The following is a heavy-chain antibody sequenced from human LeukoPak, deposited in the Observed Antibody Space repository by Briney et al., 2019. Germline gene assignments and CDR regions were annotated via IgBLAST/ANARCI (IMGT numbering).Heavy chain of an antibody. D-gene: IGHD3-10*01. Sequence: GGSLRLSCVASGFTFTNYYMSWIRQTPGQGLEWISHISSSGTAIYYADSVKGRFTISRDNVENSLYLQMDSLRVEDTAVYHCAGVFWFGADYYGMDVWGQGTAVTVSS. CDR3: AGVFWFGADYYGMDV. CDR2: ISSSGTAI. CDR1: GFTFTNYY. V-gene: IGHV3-11*04. J-gene: IGHJ6*02.